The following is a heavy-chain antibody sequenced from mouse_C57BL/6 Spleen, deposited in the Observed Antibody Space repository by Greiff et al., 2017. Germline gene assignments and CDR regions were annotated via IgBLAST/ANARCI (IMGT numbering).Heavy chain of an antibody. D-gene: IGHD2-1*01. CDR1: GYTFTSYD. V-gene: IGHV1-85*01. CDR3: ARGGGLYYGNYFDY. CDR2: IYPRDGST. Sequence: QVHVKQSGPELVKPGASVKLSCKASGYTFTSYDINWVKPRPGQGLEWIGWIYPRDGSTKYNEKFKGKATLTVDTSSSTAYMELHSLTSEDSAVYFGARGGGLYYGNYFDYWGQGTTLTVSS. J-gene: IGHJ2*01.